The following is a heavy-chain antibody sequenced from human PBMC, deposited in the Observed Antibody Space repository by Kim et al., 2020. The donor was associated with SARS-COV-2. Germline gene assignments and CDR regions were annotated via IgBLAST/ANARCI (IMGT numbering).Heavy chain of an antibody. D-gene: IGHD3-9*01. CDR2: T. V-gene: IGHV4-4*07. J-gene: IGHJ4*02. CDR3: ARVSLTGYIDY. Sequence: TNYNPTLRSRVTMSIDTSKNQFSLKLSSVTASDTAVYYCARVSLTGYIDYWGQGTLVTASS.